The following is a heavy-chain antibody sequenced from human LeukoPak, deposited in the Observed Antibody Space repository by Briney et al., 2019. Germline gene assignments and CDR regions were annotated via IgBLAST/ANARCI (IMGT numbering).Heavy chain of an antibody. D-gene: IGHD3-22*01. Sequence: ASVKVSCKASGYTFTSYEINWVRQATGQGLEWMGWMNPNSGNTVYAQKFQDRVTMTRNTSISTAYMELSSLRSEDTAVYYCARVVIETYYYDSSGYRNLDYWGQGTLVTVSS. CDR3: ARVVIETYYYDSSGYRNLDY. CDR1: GYTFTSYE. CDR2: MNPNSGNT. V-gene: IGHV1-8*01. J-gene: IGHJ4*02.